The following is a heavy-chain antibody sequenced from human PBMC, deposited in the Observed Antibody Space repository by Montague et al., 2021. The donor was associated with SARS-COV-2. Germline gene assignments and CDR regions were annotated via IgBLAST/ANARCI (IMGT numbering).Heavy chain of an antibody. CDR2: IYYSGST. Sequence: SETLSLTCTVSGGSISSSSYYWGWIRQPPGKGLEWIGSIYYSGSTYYNPSLKSRVTISVDTSKNQFSLKLSSVTAADTAVYYCARQGRKWLVRIDWFDPWGQGTLVTVFS. CDR1: GGSISSSSYY. V-gene: IGHV4-39*01. D-gene: IGHD6-19*01. CDR3: ARQGRKWLVRIDWFDP. J-gene: IGHJ5*02.